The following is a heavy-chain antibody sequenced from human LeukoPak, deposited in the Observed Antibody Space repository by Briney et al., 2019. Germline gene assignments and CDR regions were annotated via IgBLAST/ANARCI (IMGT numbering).Heavy chain of an antibody. CDR2: MYFNSGAT. CDR1: GFTSRDYY. Sequence: ASVRVSCKASGFTSRDYYVQWVRQVPGQGLEWVGWMYFNSGATRYAPKFQGRVTLTGDTSIKTVYMELVSLGSDDTAMYYCAREGSSASGQDWYAFDIWGQETMVTVSS. CDR3: AREGSSASGQDWYAFDI. J-gene: IGHJ3*02. V-gene: IGHV1-2*02. D-gene: IGHD5-12*01.